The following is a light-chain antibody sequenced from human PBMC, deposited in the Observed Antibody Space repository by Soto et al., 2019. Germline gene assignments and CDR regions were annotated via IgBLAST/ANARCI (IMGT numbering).Light chain of an antibody. V-gene: IGKV3-20*01. CDR2: DAA. CDR1: QSVSSSY. Sequence: EVVLTQSPGTLSLSPGERATLSCRASQSVSSSYLAWYKQKPGQAPRLLIYDAASRAAGIPDRFSGSGSGTDFTLTISRLEPEDFALYYCQQYGNSPRTFGGGTQVEI. J-gene: IGKJ4*01. CDR3: QQYGNSPRT.